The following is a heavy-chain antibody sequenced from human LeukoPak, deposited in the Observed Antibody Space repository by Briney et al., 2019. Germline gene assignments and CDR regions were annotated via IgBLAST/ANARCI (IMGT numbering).Heavy chain of an antibody. CDR1: GGSISSSSYY. J-gene: IGHJ4*02. CDR3: ARVWMAVAAYFDY. D-gene: IGHD6-19*01. CDR2: IYYSGST. V-gene: IGHV4-39*07. Sequence: PSETLSLTCTVSGGSISSSSYYWGWIRQPPGKGLEWIGSIYYSGSTYYNPSLKSRVTISVDTSKNQFSLKLSSVTAADTAVYYCARVWMAVAAYFDYWGQGTLVTVSS.